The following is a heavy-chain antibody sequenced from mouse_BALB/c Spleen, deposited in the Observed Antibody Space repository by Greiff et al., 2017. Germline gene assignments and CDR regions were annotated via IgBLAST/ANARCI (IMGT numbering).Heavy chain of an antibody. V-gene: IGHV14-1*02. Sequence: VQLQQSGAELVGPAPLVSLSCNASGFNINDYYMHWVKQRPEQGLEWIGWIDPENGNTIYDPKFQGKASITADTSSNTAYLLLSSLTSEDTAVYYCASDGRAYWGEGTLVTVSA. D-gene: IGHD2-3*01. CDR3: ASDGRAY. J-gene: IGHJ3*01. CDR2: IDPENGNT. CDR1: GFNINDYY.